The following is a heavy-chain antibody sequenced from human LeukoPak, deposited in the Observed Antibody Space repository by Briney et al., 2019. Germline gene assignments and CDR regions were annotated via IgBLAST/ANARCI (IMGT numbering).Heavy chain of an antibody. Sequence: GGSLRLSCEGSGFTFSTYNMNWVRQAPGKGLEWVSYITSGSKVIYDADSVKGRFTISRDNAKKSLYLQMNSLRVEDTAVYYCARDYPGPTGFGMDVWGQGTTVTVSS. CDR2: ITSGSKVI. D-gene: IGHD1-26*01. J-gene: IGHJ6*02. V-gene: IGHV3-48*04. CDR1: GFTFSTYN. CDR3: ARDYPGPTGFGMDV.